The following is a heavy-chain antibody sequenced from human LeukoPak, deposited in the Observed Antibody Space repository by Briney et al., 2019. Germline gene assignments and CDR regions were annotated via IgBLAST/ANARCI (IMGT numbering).Heavy chain of an antibody. CDR1: GYSFTNYW. D-gene: IGHD4-17*01. J-gene: IGHJ4*02. V-gene: IGHV5-51*01. CDR3: AGARHGDFRWDY. CDR2: IHSADSNT. Sequence: GESLKISCKDSGYSFTNYWIGWVRQMPGKGLEWMGIIHSADSNTKYSPSFQGQVTISVDKSISTAYLQWSGLKASGTAMYYCAGARHGDFRWDYWGQGTQVTVSS.